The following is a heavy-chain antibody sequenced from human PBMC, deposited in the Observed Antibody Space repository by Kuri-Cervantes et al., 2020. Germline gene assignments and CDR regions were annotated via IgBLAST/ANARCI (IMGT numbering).Heavy chain of an antibody. CDR3: ARDLGPSYGMDV. Sequence: GSLRLSCAVYGGSFGGYYWSWIRQPPGKGLEWIGEINHSGSTNYNPSLKSRVTISVDTSKNQFSLKLSSVTAADTAVYYCARDLGPSYGMDVWGQGTTVTVSS. CDR2: INHSGST. J-gene: IGHJ6*02. CDR1: GGSFGGYY. V-gene: IGHV4-34*01.